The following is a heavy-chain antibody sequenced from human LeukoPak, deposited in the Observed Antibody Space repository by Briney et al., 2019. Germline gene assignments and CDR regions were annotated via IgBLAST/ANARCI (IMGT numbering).Heavy chain of an antibody. J-gene: IGHJ4*02. V-gene: IGHV4-34*01. D-gene: IGHD6-19*01. CDR3: ARGPYSSGWYNYFDY. Sequence: SETLSLTCAVYGGSFSGYYWSWIRQPPGKGLEWIGEINHSGSTNYNPSLKSRVTISVDTSKNQLSLKLSSVTAADTAVYYCARGPYSSGWYNYFDYWGQGTLVTVSS. CDR1: GGSFSGYY. CDR2: INHSGST.